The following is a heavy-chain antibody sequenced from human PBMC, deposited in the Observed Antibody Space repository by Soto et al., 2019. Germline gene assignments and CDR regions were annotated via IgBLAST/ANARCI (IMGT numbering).Heavy chain of an antibody. Sequence: QVQLVESGGGVVQPGRSLRLSCAASGFTFSSYAKHWVRQAPDKELEWVAVISYDGSNKYYADSVKGRFTISRDNSKNTLYLQMNSLRAEDTAVYYCARDLEQRLAKESYWGQGTLVTVSS. CDR2: ISYDGSNK. CDR1: GFTFSSYA. J-gene: IGHJ4*02. CDR3: ARDLEQRLAKESY. V-gene: IGHV3-30-3*01. D-gene: IGHD6-25*01.